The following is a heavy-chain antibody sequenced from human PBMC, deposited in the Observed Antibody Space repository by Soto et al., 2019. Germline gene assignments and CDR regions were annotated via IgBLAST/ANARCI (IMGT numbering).Heavy chain of an antibody. D-gene: IGHD3-22*01. CDR3: SRGTYYPQSSGLHADY. CDR2: ISSDGHHQ. CDR1: GFSFNDYA. J-gene: IGHJ4*02. V-gene: IGHV3-30*03. Sequence: LRLSCATSGFSFNDYAMYWVSQAPGQGLEWVAIISSDGHHQFYLDNLRGRFTVSRDNSKNTLYLQMNSLRPEDTAVYYCSRGTYYPQSSGLHADYWGPGTVVTVSS.